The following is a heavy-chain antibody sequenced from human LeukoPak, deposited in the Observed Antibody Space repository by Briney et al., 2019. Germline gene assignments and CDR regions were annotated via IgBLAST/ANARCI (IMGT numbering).Heavy chain of an antibody. CDR2: ISGNGGST. Sequence: GGSLRLSCAASGFTFRSYAMNWVRQAPGKGLEWVSAISGNGGSTNYADSVKGRFTISRDNSKNTLYLQMNSLRAEDTAVYYCAKGGGKGYCSGDRCYSPSYYYYMDVWGKGTTVTVSS. D-gene: IGHD2-15*01. CDR1: GFTFRSYA. CDR3: AKGGGKGYCSGDRCYSPSYYYYMDV. V-gene: IGHV3-23*01. J-gene: IGHJ6*03.